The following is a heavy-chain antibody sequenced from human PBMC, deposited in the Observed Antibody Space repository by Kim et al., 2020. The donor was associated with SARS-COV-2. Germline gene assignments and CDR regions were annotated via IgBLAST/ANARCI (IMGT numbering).Heavy chain of an antibody. Sequence: PNSGNTGYAQKFQGRVTMTRNTSISTAYMELSSLRSEDTAVYYCARGRDVWGQGTTVTVSS. J-gene: IGHJ6*02. V-gene: IGHV1-8*01. CDR3: ARGRDV. CDR2: PNSGNT.